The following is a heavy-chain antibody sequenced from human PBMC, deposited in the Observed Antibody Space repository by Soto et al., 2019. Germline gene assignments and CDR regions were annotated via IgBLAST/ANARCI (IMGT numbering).Heavy chain of an antibody. V-gene: IGHV4-34*01. CDR2: INHSGSN. CDR1: GGSFSTYY. J-gene: IGHJ3*02. D-gene: IGHD3-9*01. CDR3: ARGGSNDWQVAFDI. Sequence: QLQQWGAGLLKPSETLSLTCVVSGGSFSTYYYNWIRQSPGQGLECIGEINHSGSNNYSPSLKSRVTMSLDTSKNQFYLKLTSVTAADTAVYYCARGGSNDWQVAFDIGGQGTMVTVSS.